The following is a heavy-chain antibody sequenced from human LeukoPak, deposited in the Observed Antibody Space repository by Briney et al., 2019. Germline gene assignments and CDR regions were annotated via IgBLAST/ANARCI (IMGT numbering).Heavy chain of an antibody. CDR2: INHSGST. CDR1: GGSFSGYY. J-gene: IGHJ1*01. Sequence: SETLSLTCAVYGGSFSGYYWSWIRQPPGKGLEWIGEINHSGSTNYNPSLKSRVTISVDTSKNQFSLKLSSVTAADTAVYYCATERGVRGNRLEYFQHWGQGTLVTVSP. CDR3: ATERGVRGNRLEYFQH. V-gene: IGHV4-34*01. D-gene: IGHD1-14*01.